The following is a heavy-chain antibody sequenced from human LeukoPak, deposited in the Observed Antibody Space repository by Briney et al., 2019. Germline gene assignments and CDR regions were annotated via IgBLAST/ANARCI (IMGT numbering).Heavy chain of an antibody. D-gene: IGHD4-17*01. Sequence: PGGSLRLSCAASGFTFSSYSMNWVRQAPGKGLEWVSSISSSSSYIYYADSVKGRFTISRDNAKNSLYLQMNSLRAEDTAVYYCAREGSGDFDAFDIWGQGTMVTVSS. CDR3: AREGSGDFDAFDI. J-gene: IGHJ3*02. V-gene: IGHV3-21*01. CDR1: GFTFSSYS. CDR2: ISSSSSYI.